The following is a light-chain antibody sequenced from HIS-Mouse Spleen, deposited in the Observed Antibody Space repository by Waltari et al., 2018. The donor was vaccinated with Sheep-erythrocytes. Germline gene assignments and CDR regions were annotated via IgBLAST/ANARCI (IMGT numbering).Light chain of an antibody. V-gene: IGLV2-14*01. CDR2: EVS. Sequence: QSALTQPASVSGSPGQSITISCTGTSSDVGGYNYVSWYQQHPGKAPKLMIYEVSNRASGVSNRLSGSKSGNTASLTISGLQAEDEADYSCSSYTSSSTPVVFGGGTKLTVL. CDR3: SSYTSSSTPVV. J-gene: IGLJ2*01. CDR1: SSDVGGYNY.